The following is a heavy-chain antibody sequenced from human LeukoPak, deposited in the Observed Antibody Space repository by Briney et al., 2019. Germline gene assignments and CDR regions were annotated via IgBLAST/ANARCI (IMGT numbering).Heavy chain of an antibody. CDR1: GGSISSYY. CDR2: IYTSGST. Sequence: SETLSLTCTVSGGSISSYYWSWIRQPPGKGLEWIGYIYTSGSTNYNPSLKSRVTISVDTSKNQFSLKLSSVTAADTAVYYCARHIVLDYYYYMDVWGKGTTVTVSS. J-gene: IGHJ6*03. D-gene: IGHD2-8*01. CDR3: ARHIVLDYYYYMDV. V-gene: IGHV4-4*09.